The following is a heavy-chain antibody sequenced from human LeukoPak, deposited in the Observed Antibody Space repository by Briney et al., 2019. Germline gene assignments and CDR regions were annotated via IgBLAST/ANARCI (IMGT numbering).Heavy chain of an antibody. CDR1: GFTFSSYS. V-gene: IGHV3-21*01. Sequence: PGGSLRLSCAASGFTFSSYSMNWVRQAPGKGLEWVSSISSSSSYIYYADSVKGRFTISRDNAKNSLYLQMNSLRGEDTAVYYCARDLPIYCSGGNCPIDYWGQATLVTVSS. CDR3: ARDLPIYCSGGNCPIDY. J-gene: IGHJ4*02. D-gene: IGHD2-15*01. CDR2: ISSSSSYI.